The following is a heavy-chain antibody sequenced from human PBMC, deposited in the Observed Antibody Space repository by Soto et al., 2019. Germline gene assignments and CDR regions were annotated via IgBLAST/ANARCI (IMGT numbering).Heavy chain of an antibody. Sequence: GGSLRLSCAASGFTFSSYAMSWVRQAPGKGLEWVSAISGSGGSTYYADSVKGRFTISRDNSKNTLYLQMNSLRAEDTAVYYCAKDVASLAVAGRETAYGMDVWGQGTTVTVSS. J-gene: IGHJ6*02. CDR2: ISGSGGST. CDR1: GFTFSSYA. D-gene: IGHD6-19*01. CDR3: AKDVASLAVAGRETAYGMDV. V-gene: IGHV3-23*01.